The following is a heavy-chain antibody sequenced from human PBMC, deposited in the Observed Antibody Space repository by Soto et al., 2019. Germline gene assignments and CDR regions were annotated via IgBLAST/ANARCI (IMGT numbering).Heavy chain of an antibody. V-gene: IGHV1-2*02. CDR2: LNHNSGGT. CDR3: ARDWAWSSGWAPGGY. Sequence: QVQLVQSGAEVKKPGASVKVSCKASGYTFTGYYMHWVRQAPGQGFEWMGRLNHNSGGTKYAQKFQGRVTMTRDTSISTAYMERSRLRSDDTAVYYGARDWAWSSGWAPGGYWGQGTLVTVSS. J-gene: IGHJ4*02. D-gene: IGHD6-19*01. CDR1: GYTFTGYY.